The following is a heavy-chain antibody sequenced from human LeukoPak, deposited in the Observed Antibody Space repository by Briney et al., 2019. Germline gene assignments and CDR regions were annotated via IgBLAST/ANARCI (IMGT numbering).Heavy chain of an antibody. CDR3: VFQVMGAVE. J-gene: IGHJ4*02. D-gene: IGHD1-26*01. CDR2: ISRNGGRT. V-gene: IGHV3-64D*09. CDR1: GFTFSSYD. Sequence: PGGSLRLSCSASGFTFSSYDMHWVRQAPGKGLEYVSAISRNGGRTYYADSVNGRFTISRDNSKNTLYLQMSSLRAEDTAVYYCVFQVMGAVEWGQGTLVTVSS.